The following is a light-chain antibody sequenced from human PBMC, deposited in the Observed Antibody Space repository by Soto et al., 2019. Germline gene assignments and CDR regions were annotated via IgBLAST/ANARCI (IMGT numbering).Light chain of an antibody. Sequence: EIVMTQSPATLSVSPGERATLSCRTSQSVSSNLAWYQQKPGQAPRPLIYGASTRATGIPARFSGSGSGTEFTLTISSLQSEDFAVYYCQQYNKWPLITFGQGTRLEIK. CDR1: QSVSSN. J-gene: IGKJ5*01. CDR3: QQYNKWPLIT. CDR2: GAS. V-gene: IGKV3-15*01.